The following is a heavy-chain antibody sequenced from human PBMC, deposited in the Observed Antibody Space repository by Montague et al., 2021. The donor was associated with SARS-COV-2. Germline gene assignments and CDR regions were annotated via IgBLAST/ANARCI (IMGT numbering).Heavy chain of an antibody. CDR1: GGSFSGYY. D-gene: IGHD4-11*01. J-gene: IGHJ6*02. Sequence: SETLSLTCAVYGGSFSGYYWSWIRQPPGKGLEWIGEINHSGSTNYNPPLKSRVTISVDTSKNQFSLKLSSVTAADTAVYYCARRGYSYYYYGMDVWGQGTTVTVPS. CDR2: INHSGST. CDR3: ARRGYSYYYYGMDV. V-gene: IGHV4-34*01.